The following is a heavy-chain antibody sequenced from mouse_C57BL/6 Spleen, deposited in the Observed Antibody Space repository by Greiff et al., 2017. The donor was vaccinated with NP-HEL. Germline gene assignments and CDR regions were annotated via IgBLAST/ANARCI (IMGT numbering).Heavy chain of an antibody. D-gene: IGHD3-2*02. CDR1: GYAFTNYL. V-gene: IGHV1-54*01. CDR2: INPGSGGT. Sequence: QVQLQQSGAELVRPGTSVKVSCKASGYAFTNYLIEWVKQRPGQGLEWIGVINPGSGGTNYNEKFKGKATLTADKSSSTAYMQLSSLTSEDSAVYFCARGGDSSGLAWFAYWGQGTLVTGSA. CDR3: ARGGDSSGLAWFAY. J-gene: IGHJ3*01.